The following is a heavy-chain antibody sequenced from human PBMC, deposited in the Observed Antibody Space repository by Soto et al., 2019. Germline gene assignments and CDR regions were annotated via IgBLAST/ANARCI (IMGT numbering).Heavy chain of an antibody. CDR3: AMVDVYVIPSPQDV. Sequence: QVQLVQSGAEVKNPGASVKVSCKTFGYTFTSYGIGWARQAPGQGLEWMGWINTYNGNTNYAQNLQGRVNLTTDKSTSTAYMELRSLRSNDTAIYYCAMVDVYVIPSPQDVWGQGTTVTVSS. V-gene: IGHV1-18*01. J-gene: IGHJ6*02. CDR1: GYTFTSYG. D-gene: IGHD3-16*02. CDR2: INTYNGNT.